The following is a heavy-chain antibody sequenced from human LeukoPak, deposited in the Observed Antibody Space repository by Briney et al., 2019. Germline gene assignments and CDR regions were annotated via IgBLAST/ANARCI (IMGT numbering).Heavy chain of an antibody. D-gene: IGHD5-12*01. V-gene: IGHV4-59*01. CDR1: GGSISSYY. CDR3: ASSRRGYSGYATSYYYYYMDV. J-gene: IGHJ6*03. Sequence: PSETLSLTCTVSGGSISSYYWSWIRQPPGKGLEWIGYIYYSGSTNYNPPLKSRVTISVDTSKNQFSLKLSSVTAADTAVYYCASSRRGYSGYATSYYYYYMDVWGKGTTVTVSS. CDR2: IYYSGST.